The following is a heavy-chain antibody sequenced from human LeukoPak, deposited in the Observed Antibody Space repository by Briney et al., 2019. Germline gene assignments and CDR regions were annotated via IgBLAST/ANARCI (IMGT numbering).Heavy chain of an antibody. V-gene: IGHV4-31*03. CDR3: ARDRSSSVDLDY. CDR1: GGSISSGGYY. CDR2: IYYSGST. J-gene: IGHJ4*02. Sequence: PSQTLSLTCTVSGGSISSGGYYWSWIRQHPGKGLEWIGYIYYSGSTYYNPSLKSRVTISVDTSKNQFSLKLSPVTAADTAVYYCARDRSSSVDLDYWGQGTLVTVSS. D-gene: IGHD6-13*01.